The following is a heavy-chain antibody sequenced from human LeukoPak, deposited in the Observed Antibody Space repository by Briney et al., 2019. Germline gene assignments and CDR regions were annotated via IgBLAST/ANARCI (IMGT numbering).Heavy chain of an antibody. J-gene: IGHJ4*02. V-gene: IGHV3-23*01. Sequence: PGGSPRLSCAASGFTFSSHAMSWVRQAPGKGLQWVSAISGSGGSTYYADSVKGRFTISRDNSKNTLYLQMNSLRAEDTAVYYCARPRAAGFDYFDYWGQGTLVTVSS. CDR1: GFTFSSHA. CDR3: ARPRAAGFDYFDY. CDR2: ISGSGGST. D-gene: IGHD3-10*01.